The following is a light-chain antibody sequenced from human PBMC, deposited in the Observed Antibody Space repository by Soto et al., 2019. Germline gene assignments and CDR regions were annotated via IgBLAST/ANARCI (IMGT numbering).Light chain of an antibody. J-gene: IGKJ4*01. V-gene: IGKV3-11*01. CDR1: QTVSNY. CDR2: DAS. Sequence: EIVLTQSPATLSLSPGEGATLSCRASQTVSNYLVWYQQKPGQAPRLLIYDASNRATGIPARFSGSGSGTDFTLTISSLEPEDFEVYYCQQRSNWPPTFGGGTKVDIK. CDR3: QQRSNWPPT.